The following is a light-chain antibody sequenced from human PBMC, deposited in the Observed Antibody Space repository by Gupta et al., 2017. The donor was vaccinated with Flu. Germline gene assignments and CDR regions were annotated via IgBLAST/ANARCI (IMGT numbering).Light chain of an antibody. J-gene: IGKJ1*01. Sequence: RVTFTSRASQNIDSWLAGYQQRPGKAPSLLIYKASNLESGVPSRFSGSGSGTEFTLAISSLQPDDLATYYCQQYDSYPWTFGQGTKV. CDR2: KAS. CDR3: QQYDSYPWT. CDR1: QNIDSW. V-gene: IGKV1-5*03.